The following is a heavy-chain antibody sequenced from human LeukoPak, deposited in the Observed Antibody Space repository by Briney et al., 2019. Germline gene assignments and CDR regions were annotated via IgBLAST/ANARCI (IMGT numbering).Heavy chain of an antibody. Sequence: PSETLSLTCTVSGGSISTYYWTWIRQPPAKGLEWIGYIYYSGSTNYNPSLKSRVTISVDTSENQISLKLTSVTAADTAVYYCARGASYMDVWGKGTTVTVSS. V-gene: IGHV4-59*01. J-gene: IGHJ6*03. D-gene: IGHD3-16*01. CDR3: ARGASYMDV. CDR2: IYYSGST. CDR1: GGSISTYY.